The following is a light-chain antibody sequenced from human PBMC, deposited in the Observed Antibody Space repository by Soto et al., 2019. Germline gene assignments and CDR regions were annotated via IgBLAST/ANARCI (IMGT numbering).Light chain of an antibody. CDR3: QQNYTTLSLT. Sequence: DIQMTQSPSSLSGSVGDRVTITCRASESISSHLNWYQQKPGKAPKLLIYAASSLQNGVPARFRGGGSGTDFALTLSNMHPEDVDSYYCQQNYTTLSLTFGQGTRLDIK. CDR2: AAS. V-gene: IGKV1-39*01. J-gene: IGKJ5*01. CDR1: ESISSH.